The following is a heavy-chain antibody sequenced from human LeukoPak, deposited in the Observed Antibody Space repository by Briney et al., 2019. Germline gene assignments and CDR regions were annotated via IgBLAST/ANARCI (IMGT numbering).Heavy chain of an antibody. D-gene: IGHD3-9*01. CDR1: GFTFSSYW. V-gene: IGHV3-7*01. CDR2: IKQDGSEK. Sequence: GGSLRLSCAASGFTFSSYWMSWVRQAPGKGLEWVANIKQDGSEKYYVDSVKGRFTISRDNAKNSLYLQMNSLRAEDTAVYYCARDLGDDYDILTGYYDYWGHGTLVTVSS. J-gene: IGHJ4*01. CDR3: ARDLGDDYDILTGYYDY.